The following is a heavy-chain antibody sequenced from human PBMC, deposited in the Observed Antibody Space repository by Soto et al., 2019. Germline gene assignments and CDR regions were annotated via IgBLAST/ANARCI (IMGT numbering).Heavy chain of an antibody. J-gene: IGHJ3*02. Sequence: GASVKVSCKASGGTFVNFAISWVRQAPGQGLDWMGGIIPIFGTANYAQKFQGRVTIDADESTSTAYMDLSSLTSEDTAVYYCALRVRRGYSFGYPDSGAFDIWGQGTMVTVSS. CDR1: GGTFVNFA. CDR2: IIPIFGTA. V-gene: IGHV1-69*13. D-gene: IGHD5-18*01. CDR3: ALRVRRGYSFGYPDSGAFDI.